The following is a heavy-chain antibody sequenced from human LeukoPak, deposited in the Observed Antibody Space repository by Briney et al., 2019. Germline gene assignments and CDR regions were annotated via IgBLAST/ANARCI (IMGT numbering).Heavy chain of an antibody. Sequence: SETPSLTCAVYGGSFSGYYWSWIRQPPGKGLEWIGEINHSGSTNYNPSLKSRVTISVDTSKNQFSLKLSSVTAADTAVYYCARGVYDFWSGNYFYQLPKKNWFDPWGQGTLVTVSS. J-gene: IGHJ5*02. D-gene: IGHD3-3*01. CDR1: GGSFSGYY. CDR3: ARGVYDFWSGNYFYQLPKKNWFDP. V-gene: IGHV4-34*01. CDR2: INHSGST.